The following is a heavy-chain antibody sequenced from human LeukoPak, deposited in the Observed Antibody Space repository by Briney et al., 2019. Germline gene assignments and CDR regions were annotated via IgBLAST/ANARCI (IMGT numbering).Heavy chain of an antibody. CDR1: GYTFTNFA. D-gene: IGHD2-8*01. CDR2: INTNTGNP. V-gene: IGHV7-4-1*02. J-gene: IGHJ4*02. CDR3: ARAYCANGVCLGVY. Sequence: EASVKVSCKTSGYTFTNFAMHWVRQAPGQGLEWMDWINTNTGNPTYAQGFTGRFVFSLDTSVSTAYLQISSLKAEDTAVYYCARAYCANGVCLGVYWGQGTLVTVSS.